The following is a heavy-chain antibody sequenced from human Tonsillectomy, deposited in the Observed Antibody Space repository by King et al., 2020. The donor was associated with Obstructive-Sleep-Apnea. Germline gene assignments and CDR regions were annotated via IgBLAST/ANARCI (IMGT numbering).Heavy chain of an antibody. CDR1: GFTFSNHW. D-gene: IGHD3-10*01. CDR3: TRKEYYYGSGSYYNCFDY. J-gene: IGHJ4*02. V-gene: IGHV3-74*01. CDR2: INSDGSST. Sequence: VQLVESGGGLVQPGGSLRLSCAASGFTFSNHWMHWVRQAPGKGLVWVSRINSDGSSTSYADSVKGRFTISRDNAKNTLYLQMNSLRAEDTAVYYCTRKEYYYGSGSYYNCFDYVGQGTLVTVSS.